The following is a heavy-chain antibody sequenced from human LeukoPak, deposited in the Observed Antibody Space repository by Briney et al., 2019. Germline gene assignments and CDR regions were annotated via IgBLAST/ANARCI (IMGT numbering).Heavy chain of an antibody. CDR2: IYYSGST. CDR3: ARQATRLSYYYYGSGSTFDP. J-gene: IGHJ5*02. V-gene: IGHV4-39*07. Sequence: SETLSLTCTVSGGSISSSSYYWGWIRQPPGEGLEWIGSIYYSGSTYYNPSLKSRVTISVDTSKNQFSLKLSSVTAADTAVYYCARQATRLSYYYYGSGSTFDPWGQGTLVTVSS. D-gene: IGHD3-10*01. CDR1: GGSISSSSYY.